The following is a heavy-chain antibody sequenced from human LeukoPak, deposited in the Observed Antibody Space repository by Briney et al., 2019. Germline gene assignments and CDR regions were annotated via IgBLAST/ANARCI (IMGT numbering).Heavy chain of an antibody. CDR2: ISYDGSNK. V-gene: IGHV3-30*04. Sequence: GRSLRLSCAASGFTFSRYAMHWVRQAPGKGLEWVAVISYDGSNKYYADSVKGRFTISRDNSKNTLYLQMNSLRAEDTAVYYCARDRFRVATTPFDYWGQGTLVTVSS. J-gene: IGHJ4*02. CDR1: GFTFSRYA. D-gene: IGHD5-12*01. CDR3: ARDRFRVATTPFDY.